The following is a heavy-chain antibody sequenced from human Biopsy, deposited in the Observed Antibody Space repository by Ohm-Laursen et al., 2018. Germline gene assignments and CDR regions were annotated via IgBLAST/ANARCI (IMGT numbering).Heavy chain of an antibody. CDR2: ISSSSLSI. Sequence: SLRLSCAASGFIFYDWYMCWVRQAPGKGLEWVSDISSSSLSISYGDSVKGRCTISRDNAEKSLYLHMNTLRAEDTAVYYCVRVGRSGGFFDSWGQGTLVTVSS. V-gene: IGHV3-11*01. J-gene: IGHJ4*02. CDR3: VRVGRSGGFFDS. D-gene: IGHD3/OR15-3a*01. CDR1: GFIFYDWY.